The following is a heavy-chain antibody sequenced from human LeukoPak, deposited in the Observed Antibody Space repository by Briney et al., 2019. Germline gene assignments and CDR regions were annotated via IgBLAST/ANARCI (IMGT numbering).Heavy chain of an antibody. CDR3: ARNAGSYFEFAP. J-gene: IGHJ5*02. V-gene: IGHV4-59*01. D-gene: IGHD1-26*01. CDR1: GGSISRYY. CDR2: IYYTGST. Sequence: PSETLSLTCTVSGGSISRYYWSWIRQPPGKGLEWIGYIYYTGSTNFNPSLKSRVTISVDTSKNQFSLKLSSVTAADTAMYYCARNAGSYFEFAPWGQGTLVTVSS.